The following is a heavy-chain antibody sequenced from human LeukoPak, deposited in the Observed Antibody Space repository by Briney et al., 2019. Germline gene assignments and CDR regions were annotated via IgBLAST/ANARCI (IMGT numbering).Heavy chain of an antibody. CDR3: ARVGITMVRGVTDAFDI. V-gene: IGHV4-30-4*01. J-gene: IGHJ3*02. D-gene: IGHD3-10*01. CDR2: IYYSGST. Sequence: SQTLSLTCTVSGGSISSGDYYWSWIRQPPGKGLEWIGYIYYSGSTYYNPSLKSRVTISVDTSKNQFSLKLSSVTAADTAVYYCARVGITMVRGVTDAFDIWGQGTMVTVSS. CDR1: GGSISSGDYY.